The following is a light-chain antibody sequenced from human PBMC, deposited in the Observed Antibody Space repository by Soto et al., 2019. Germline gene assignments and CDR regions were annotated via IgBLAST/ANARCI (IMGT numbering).Light chain of an antibody. J-gene: IGLJ3*02. Sequence: QSALTQPRSVSGSPGQSVTISCTGTSSDVGGYDYVSWYQHHPGKAPKLMIFDVNKRPSGVPDRFSGSKSGNTASLTISGLQAEDEADYYCCSSAGSYTVWVFGGGTKVTVL. V-gene: IGLV2-11*01. CDR3: CSSAGSYTVWV. CDR2: DVN. CDR1: SSDVGGYDY.